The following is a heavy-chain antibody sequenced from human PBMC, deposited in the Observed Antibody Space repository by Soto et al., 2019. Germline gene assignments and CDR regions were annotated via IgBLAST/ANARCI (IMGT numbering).Heavy chain of an antibody. D-gene: IGHD3-22*01. CDR2: IYYSGST. J-gene: IGHJ3*02. CDR3: ARVLTTYYDSSGYSLTGGAFDI. CDR1: GGSISSYY. Sequence: SSETLSLTCTVSGGSISSYYWSWIRQPPGKGLEWIGYIYYSGSTNYNPSLKSRVTISVDTSKNQFSLKLSSVTAADTAVYYCARVLTTYYDSSGYSLTGGAFDIWGQGTMVTVSS. V-gene: IGHV4-59*01.